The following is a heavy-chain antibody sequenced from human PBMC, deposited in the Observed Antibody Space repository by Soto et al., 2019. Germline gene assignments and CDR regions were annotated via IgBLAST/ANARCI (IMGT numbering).Heavy chain of an antibody. Sequence: EVQLVESGGGLVQPGGSLKLSCADSGFTFSGSSVPWVRQASGKGLEWVGRIRNKANSYATAYAASVRGRFTISRDDSKYTAVLQMNSLNTEDTAVYYCISHSPEDMIRTWGQGTLVTVSS. CDR3: ISHSPEDMIRT. V-gene: IGHV3-73*02. J-gene: IGHJ4*02. CDR2: IRNKANSYAT. D-gene: IGHD2-15*01. CDR1: GFTFSGSS.